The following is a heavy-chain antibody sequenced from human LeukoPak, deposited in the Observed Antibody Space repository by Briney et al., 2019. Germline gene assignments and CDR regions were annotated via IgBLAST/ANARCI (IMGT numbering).Heavy chain of an antibody. Sequence: SETLSLTCTVSGGSVNSRTDYWVWVPQPPGEGVECIGSIYYSDSAYYNPSLKSRVTISGDTSKNQFSLTLTSVPAADTAVYYCARHRPHGGYYSGFDLWGQGTLVTVSS. D-gene: IGHD3-3*01. J-gene: IGHJ4*02. V-gene: IGHV4-39*01. CDR2: IYYSDSA. CDR3: ARHRPHGGYYSGFDL. CDR1: GGSVNSRTDY.